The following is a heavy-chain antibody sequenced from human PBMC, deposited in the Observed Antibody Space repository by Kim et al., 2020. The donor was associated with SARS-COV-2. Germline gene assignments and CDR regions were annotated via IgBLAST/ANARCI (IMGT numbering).Heavy chain of an antibody. J-gene: IGHJ3*02. Sequence: GGSLRLSCAASGFTFSNAWMSWVRQAPGKGLEWVGRIKSKTDGGTTDYAAPVKGRFTISRDDSKNTLYLQMSRLKTEDTAVYYCTLSSGYFAADAFDIWGQGTMLTVSS. CDR1: GFTFSNAW. V-gene: IGHV3-15*01. CDR3: TLSSGYFAADAFDI. CDR2: IKSKTDGGTT. D-gene: IGHD3-22*01.